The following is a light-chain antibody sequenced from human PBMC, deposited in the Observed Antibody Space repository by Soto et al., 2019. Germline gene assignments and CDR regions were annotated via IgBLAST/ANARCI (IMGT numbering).Light chain of an antibody. V-gene: IGKV3-15*01. CDR1: QNVGGS. J-gene: IGKJ2*01. CDR2: RAS. Sequence: VMTQSPATLSVSPWEIATLSCRASQNVGGSVAWYQQKPGQAPRLLIYRASTRATGIPARFSGSGSGTEFTLTISSLQSEDFAVYYCQQSRTFAQGTKVDIK. CDR3: QQSRT.